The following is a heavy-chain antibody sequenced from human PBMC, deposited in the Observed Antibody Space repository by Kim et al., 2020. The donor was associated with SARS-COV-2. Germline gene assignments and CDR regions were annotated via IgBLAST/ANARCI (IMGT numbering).Heavy chain of an antibody. CDR1: GFTFDDYA. CDR3: AKPILIAAAGTGAFDI. CDR2: ISWNSGSI. Sequence: GGSLRLSCAASGFTFDDYAMHWVRQAPGKGLEWVSGISWNSGSIGYADSVKGRFTISRDNAKNSLYLQMNSLRAEDTALYYCAKPILIAAAGTGAFDIWGQGTMVTVSS. V-gene: IGHV3-9*01. J-gene: IGHJ3*02. D-gene: IGHD6-13*01.